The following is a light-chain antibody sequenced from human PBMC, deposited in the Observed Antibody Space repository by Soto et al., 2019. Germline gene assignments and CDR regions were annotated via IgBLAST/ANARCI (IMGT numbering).Light chain of an antibody. V-gene: IGKV3-11*01. CDR1: QSVSRY. J-gene: IGKJ1*01. CDR3: QQRSNWPWT. CDR2: DTS. Sequence: VLTQSHVILSLSPGERATLSCRASQSVSRYLAWYQQKPGKAPRLLIYDTSNRSAGTPARFSGSRSGTDVTLTISSLEPEEVAVYYCQQRSNWPWTFGQGTKVDIK.